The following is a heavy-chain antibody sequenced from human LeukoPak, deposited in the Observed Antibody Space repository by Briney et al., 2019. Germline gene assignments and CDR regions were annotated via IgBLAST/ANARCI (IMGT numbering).Heavy chain of an antibody. D-gene: IGHD6-19*01. J-gene: IGHJ4*02. CDR1: GFTFSSYA. V-gene: IGHV3-30-3*01. CDR3: ASSIAVVS. Sequence: GGSLRLSCAASGFTFSSYAMHWVRQAPGKGLEWVAVISYDGSNKYYADSVKGRFTISRDSSKNTLYLQMNSLRAEDTAVYYCASSIAVVSWGQGTLVTVSS. CDR2: ISYDGSNK.